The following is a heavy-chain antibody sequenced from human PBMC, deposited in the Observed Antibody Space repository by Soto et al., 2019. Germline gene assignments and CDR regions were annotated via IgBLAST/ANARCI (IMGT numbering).Heavy chain of an antibody. CDR2: INPNSGGT. CDR3: ASDRELAYYYYGMDV. V-gene: IGHV1-2*02. CDR1: GYTFTGYY. J-gene: IGHJ6*02. Sequence: ASVKVSCKASGYTFTGYYMHWVRQARGQGLEWMGWINPNSGGTNYAQKFQGRVTMTRDTSISTAYMELSRLRSDDTAVYYCASDRELAYYYYGMDVWGQGTTVTVSS. D-gene: IGHD1-1*01.